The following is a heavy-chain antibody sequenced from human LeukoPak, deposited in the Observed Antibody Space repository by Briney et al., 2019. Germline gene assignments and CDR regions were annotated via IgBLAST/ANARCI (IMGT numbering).Heavy chain of an antibody. D-gene: IGHD3-3*02. J-gene: IGHJ3*02. CDR1: GLTFSIYS. Sequence: PGRSLRLSCAASGLTFSIYSMNWVRQAPGKGLEWVSYISSSSSTIYYADSVKGRFTISRDNAKNSLYLQMNSLRAEDTAVYYCARDHFKAFDIWGQGTMVTVSS. V-gene: IGHV3-48*04. CDR2: ISSSSSTI. CDR3: ARDHFKAFDI.